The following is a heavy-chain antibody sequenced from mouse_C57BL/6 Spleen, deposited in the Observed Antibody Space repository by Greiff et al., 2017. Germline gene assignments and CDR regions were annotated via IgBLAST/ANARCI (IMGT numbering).Heavy chain of an antibody. CDR1: VYTFTSYW. CDR2: LAPSVTET. CDR3: AMGIYYDYDGYYFDD. V-gene: IGHV1-52*01. J-gene: IGHJ2*01. D-gene: IGHD2-4*01. Sequence: QVQLQQPGAELVRPGSSVKLSCKASVYTFTSYWMHWAKQRPIQGLAWIGNLAPSVTETHSTQKFKDKATLTVDKSSSTAYMQLSSLTSEDSAVYYCAMGIYYDYDGYYFDDWGQGTTLTVAS.